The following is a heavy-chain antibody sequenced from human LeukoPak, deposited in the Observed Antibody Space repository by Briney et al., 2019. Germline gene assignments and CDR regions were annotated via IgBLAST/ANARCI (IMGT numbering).Heavy chain of an antibody. CDR3: ATQRGSYLWGTDFDY. J-gene: IGHJ4*02. Sequence: GASVKVSCKASGYTFTGYYMHWVRQAPGQGLEWMGWINPNSGDTKYAQKSQGRVTMTRDTSISTAYMELSRLRSDDTAVYYCATQRGSYLWGTDFDYWGQGTLVTVSS. V-gene: IGHV1-2*02. CDR1: GYTFTGYY. D-gene: IGHD3-16*01. CDR2: INPNSGDT.